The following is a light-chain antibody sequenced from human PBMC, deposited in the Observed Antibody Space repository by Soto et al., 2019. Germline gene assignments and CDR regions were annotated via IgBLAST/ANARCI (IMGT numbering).Light chain of an antibody. CDR3: AALDDSLNGPV. CDR1: SSNLGSNS. CDR2: NTY. J-gene: IGLJ3*02. Sequence: QSVLTQPPSASGTPGQRVILSCSGSSSNLGSNSGNWYQQLPGTAPKLLIYNTYQRPLGVPDRFSGSKSGTSASLAISGLQSEDEGDYFCAALDDSLNGPVFGGGTKLTVL. V-gene: IGLV1-44*01.